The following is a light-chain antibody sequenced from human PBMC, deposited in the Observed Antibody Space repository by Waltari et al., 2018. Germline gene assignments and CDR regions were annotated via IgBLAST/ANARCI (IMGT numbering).Light chain of an antibody. CDR2: DAS. V-gene: IGKV1-33*01. Sequence: DIQMTQSPSSLSASVGDRVTITCQASQDISNDLNWYQQKTGKAPKLLIYDASNLETGVPSRFSGSGSGTDFTFTISSLQPEDIATYYCQQYDNLPLTFGGGTKVEIK. CDR3: QQYDNLPLT. CDR1: QDISND. J-gene: IGKJ4*01.